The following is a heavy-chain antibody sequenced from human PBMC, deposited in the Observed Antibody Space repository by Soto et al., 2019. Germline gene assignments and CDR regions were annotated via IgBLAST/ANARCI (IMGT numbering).Heavy chain of an antibody. D-gene: IGHD2-2*02. J-gene: IGHJ6*02. V-gene: IGHV3-21*01. CDR2: ISSRNDI. CDR1: GFTFSTYS. CDR3: SREYTAWPLAYGLDV. Sequence: GGSLRLTCVGSGFTFSTYSINWVRQAPGKGLEWVSTISSRNDIYYADTVKGRFTISRDNAKNSVSLHMNSLSADDTAVYYCSREYTAWPLAYGLDVWGQGTTVTVSS.